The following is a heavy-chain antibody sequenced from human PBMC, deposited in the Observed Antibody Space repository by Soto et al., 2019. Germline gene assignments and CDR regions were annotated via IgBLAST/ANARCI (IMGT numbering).Heavy chain of an antibody. CDR1: GGSISSSSYY. Sequence: SETLSLTCTVSGGSISSSSYYRGWIRQPPGKGLEWIGSIYYSGSTYYNPSLKSRVTISVDTSKNQFSLKLSSVTAADTAVYYCASPRTYSSGWFDFDYWGQGTLVTVSS. J-gene: IGHJ4*02. CDR3: ASPRTYSSGWFDFDY. D-gene: IGHD6-19*01. CDR2: IYYSGST. V-gene: IGHV4-39*01.